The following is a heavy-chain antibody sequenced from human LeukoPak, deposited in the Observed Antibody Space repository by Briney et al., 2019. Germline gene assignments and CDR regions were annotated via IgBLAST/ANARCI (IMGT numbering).Heavy chain of an antibody. J-gene: IGHJ4*02. Sequence: GGSLRLSCAASGFTFSSYSMNWVRQAPGKGLEWVSSISSSSSYIYYADSVKGRFTISRDNSKNTLYLQMNSLRAEDTAVYYCASPPQDSSGSDYWGQGTLVTVSS. CDR2: ISSSSSYI. CDR1: GFTFSSYS. V-gene: IGHV3-21*01. D-gene: IGHD3-22*01. CDR3: ASPPQDSSGSDY.